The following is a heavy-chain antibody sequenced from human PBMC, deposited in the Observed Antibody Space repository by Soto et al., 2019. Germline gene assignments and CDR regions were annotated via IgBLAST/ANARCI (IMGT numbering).Heavy chain of an antibody. V-gene: IGHV3-33*01. CDR1: GFTFSSYG. CDR2: IWYDGSNK. D-gene: IGHD5-12*01. CDR3: ARDCLGIVATIDSQSAFDI. J-gene: IGHJ3*02. Sequence: QVQLVESGGGVVQPGRSLRLSCAASGFTFSSYGMHWVRQAPGKGLEWVAVIWYDGSNKYYADSVKGRFTISRDNSKNTLYLQMNSLRAEDTAVYYCARDCLGIVATIDSQSAFDIWGQGTMVTVSS.